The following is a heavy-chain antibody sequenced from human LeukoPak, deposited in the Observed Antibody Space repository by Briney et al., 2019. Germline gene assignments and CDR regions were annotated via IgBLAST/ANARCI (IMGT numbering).Heavy chain of an antibody. V-gene: IGHV3-23*01. CDR1: GFTFNSYA. CDR3: AKSIYFAF. CDR2: ISSSGGST. Sequence: GGSLRLSCAASGFTFNSYAMGWVRQAPGKGLEWVSAISSSGGSTYYADFVKGRFTISRDNPKNTLYLQMNSLRAEDTAVYYCAKSIYFAFWGQGTLVTVSS. J-gene: IGHJ4*02.